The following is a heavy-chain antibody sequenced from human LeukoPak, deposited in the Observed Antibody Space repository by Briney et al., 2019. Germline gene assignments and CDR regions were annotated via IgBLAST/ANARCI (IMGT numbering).Heavy chain of an antibody. CDR2: INPNSGGT. CDR1: GYTFTDYY. V-gene: IGHV1-2*02. J-gene: IGHJ3*02. CDR3: ARDHGDDAFDI. D-gene: IGHD3-3*01. Sequence: VASVKVSCKASGYTFTDYYLHWVRQAPGQGLEWMGWINPNSGGTNYAQKFQGRVTMTRDTSISTAYMELSSLRSDDTAVYYCARDHGDDAFDIWGPGTMVTVSS.